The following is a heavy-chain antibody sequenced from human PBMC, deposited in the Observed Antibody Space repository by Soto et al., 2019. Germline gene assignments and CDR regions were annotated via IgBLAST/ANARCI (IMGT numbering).Heavy chain of an antibody. Sequence: QVQLVESGGGLVTPGGSLRLACATSGFIFSDYYMHWIRPAPGKGLEWISYISGNGRIIQYADSAKGRFTISRDNAQNSLYLQMNSLRAEDTALYFCARDFDADSRTDFDYWGQGTLVTVSS. CDR2: ISGNGRII. J-gene: IGHJ4*02. V-gene: IGHV3-11*01. D-gene: IGHD4-17*01. CDR1: GFIFSDYY. CDR3: ARDFDADSRTDFDY.